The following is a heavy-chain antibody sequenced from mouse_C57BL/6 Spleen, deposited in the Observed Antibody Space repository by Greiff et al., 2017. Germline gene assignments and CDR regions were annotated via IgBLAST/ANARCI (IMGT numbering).Heavy chain of an antibody. CDR1: GYTFTSYW. D-gene: IGHD1-1*01. CDR3: AKGDYGSSPDY. Sequence: QVQLQQPGTELVKPGASVKLSCKASGYTFTSYWMHWVQQTPGQGLEWIGNINTSNGATNYNEKFKSKATLTVDKSSSTAYMQLSSLTSEDSAVYCCAKGDYGSSPDYWGQGTTLTVSS. J-gene: IGHJ2*01. V-gene: IGHV1-53*01. CDR2: INTSNGAT.